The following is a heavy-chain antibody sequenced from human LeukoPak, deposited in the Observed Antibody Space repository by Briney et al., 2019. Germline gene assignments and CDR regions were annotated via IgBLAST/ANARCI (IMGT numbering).Heavy chain of an antibody. CDR1: EFTFSGHS. D-gene: IGHD2/OR15-2a*01. J-gene: IGHJ4*02. Sequence: PAGSLRLSCAASEFTFSGHSMNWVRQAPGKGLEWVSYISSSRTTIYYADSVKGRFTISRDNARNSLYLQMTSLRAEDTAVYYCARAAHPSFHYSDYCGQGALVTVSS. CDR2: ISSSRTTI. CDR3: ARAAHPSFHYSDY. V-gene: IGHV3-48*01.